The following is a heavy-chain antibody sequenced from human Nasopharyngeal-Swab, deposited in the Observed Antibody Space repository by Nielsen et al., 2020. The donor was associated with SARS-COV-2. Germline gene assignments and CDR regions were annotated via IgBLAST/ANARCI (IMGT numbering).Heavy chain of an antibody. J-gene: IGHJ4*02. CDR2: IYYSGST. V-gene: IGHV4-39*07. Sequence: SETLSLTCTVSGGSISSRSYYWGWIRQPPGKGLEWIGSIYYSGSTYYNPSLKSRVTISVDTSKNQFSPKLSSVTAADTAVYYCAGNRHGYYASSGYYSFDYWGQGTLVTVSS. CDR3: AGNRHGYYASSGYYSFDY. CDR1: GGSISSRSYY. D-gene: IGHD3-22*01.